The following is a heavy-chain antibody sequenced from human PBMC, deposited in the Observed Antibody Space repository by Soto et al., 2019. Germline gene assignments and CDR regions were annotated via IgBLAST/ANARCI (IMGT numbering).Heavy chain of an antibody. CDR1: GGSISTYY. CDR2: IYYSGST. V-gene: IGHV4-59*08. CDR3: ARRDSSSWFLDY. D-gene: IGHD6-13*01. J-gene: IGHJ4*02. Sequence: QVQLQESGPGLVKPSETLSLTCTVSGGSISTYYWSWIRQPPGKGLEWIGYIYYSGSTKYNPSLKSRVTLPLDTSKHQFSLKLNSVTAADTAMYYCARRDSSSWFLDYWGQGTLVTVSS.